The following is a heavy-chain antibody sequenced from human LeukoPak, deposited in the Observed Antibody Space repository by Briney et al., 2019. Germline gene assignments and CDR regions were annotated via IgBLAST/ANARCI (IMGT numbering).Heavy chain of an antibody. CDR2: IFTSGST. Sequence: SETLSLTCTVPGGSIRSYYWSWIRQPAGKGLELIGRIFTSGSTNYNPSLKSRVTISVDKSKNHFSLKLSSVTAADTAVYYCARGIPVAGTQFYYYYMDVWGKGTTVTVSS. V-gene: IGHV4-4*07. CDR1: GGSIRSYY. CDR3: ARGIPVAGTQFYYYYMDV. D-gene: IGHD6-19*01. J-gene: IGHJ6*03.